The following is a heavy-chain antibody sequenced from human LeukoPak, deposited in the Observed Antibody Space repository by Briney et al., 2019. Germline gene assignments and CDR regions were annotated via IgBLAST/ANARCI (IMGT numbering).Heavy chain of an antibody. CDR1: GFTFSSYA. J-gene: IGHJ4*02. Sequence: GGSLRLSCAPSGFTFSSYAMHWVRQAPGKGLEYVSAISSNGGSTYYANSVKGRFTISRDNSKNTLYLQMGSLRAEDMAVYYCARDVGMDYWGQGTLVTVSS. CDR3: ARDVGMDY. D-gene: IGHD1-26*01. V-gene: IGHV3-64*01. CDR2: ISSNGGST.